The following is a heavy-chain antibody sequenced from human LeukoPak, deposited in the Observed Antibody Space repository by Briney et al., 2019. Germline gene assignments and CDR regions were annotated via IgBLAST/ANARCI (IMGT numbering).Heavy chain of an antibody. D-gene: IGHD3/OR15-3a*01. J-gene: IGHJ4*02. CDR2: ISGSGGST. Sequence: PGGSLRLSCAASGFTFSTYAMSWVRQAPGKGLEWVSGISGSGGSTFYADSVKGRFTISRDNSKNTLFLQMNSLRAEDTAVYYCARDADGTRFDYWGQGTLVTVSS. V-gene: IGHV3-23*01. CDR3: ARDADGTRFDY. CDR1: GFTFSTYA.